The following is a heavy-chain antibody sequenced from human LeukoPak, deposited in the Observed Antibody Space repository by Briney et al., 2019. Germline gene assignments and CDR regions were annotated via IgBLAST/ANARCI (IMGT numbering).Heavy chain of an antibody. Sequence: PSETLSLTCAVYGGSFSGYYWSWIRQPPGRGLEWIGEINHSGSTNYNPSLKSRVTISVDTSKNRFSLKLSSATAADTAVYYCASPPCSSSWTAPRYFDYWGQGTLVTVSS. CDR3: ASPPCSSSWTAPRYFDY. V-gene: IGHV4-34*01. D-gene: IGHD6-13*01. CDR1: GGSFSGYY. CDR2: INHSGST. J-gene: IGHJ4*02.